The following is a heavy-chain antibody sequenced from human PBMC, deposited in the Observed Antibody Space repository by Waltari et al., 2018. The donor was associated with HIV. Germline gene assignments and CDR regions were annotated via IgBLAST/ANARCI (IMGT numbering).Heavy chain of an antibody. V-gene: IGHV1-2*02. D-gene: IGHD6-6*01. Sequence: QVQLVQSGAEVKKPGASGKVSCKASGYTFTGYYMHWVRQAPGKGLEWMGWINPNSGGTNYAQKFQGRVTMTRDTSISTAYMELSRLRSDDTAVYYCATALYSSSSAGSIDYWGQGTLVTVSS. CDR2: INPNSGGT. CDR3: ATALYSSSSAGSIDY. CDR1: GYTFTGYY. J-gene: IGHJ4*02.